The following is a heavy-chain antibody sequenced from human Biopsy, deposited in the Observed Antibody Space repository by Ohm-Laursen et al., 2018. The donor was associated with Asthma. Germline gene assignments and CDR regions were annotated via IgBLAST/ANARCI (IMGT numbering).Heavy chain of an antibody. Sequence: LRLSCAASGFTFRDYDMHWVRQAPGKGLEWVAVISYDGTNKDYADSVKGRFTFSRDNSQNTLSLEMNSLRVEDTAVYYCARDLRSDNWNPWGMDVWGLGTTVSVSS. J-gene: IGHJ6*02. V-gene: IGHV3-30-3*01. CDR2: ISYDGTNK. CDR1: GFTFRDYD. CDR3: ARDLRSDNWNPWGMDV. D-gene: IGHD1-20*01.